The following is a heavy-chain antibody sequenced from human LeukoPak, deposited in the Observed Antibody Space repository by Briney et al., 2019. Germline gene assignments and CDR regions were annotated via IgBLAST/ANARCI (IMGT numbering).Heavy chain of an antibody. CDR1: GFTFSSYV. Sequence: GGSLRLSCAASGFTFSSYVMHWVRQAPGKGLEWLSYISTSSNTIYYAESVKGRFTISRDNAKNSLYLQMNSLRAEDTAVYYCAREGQWRSFDIWGQGTMVTVSS. D-gene: IGHD6-19*01. CDR2: ISTSSNTI. V-gene: IGHV3-48*04. CDR3: AREGQWRSFDI. J-gene: IGHJ3*02.